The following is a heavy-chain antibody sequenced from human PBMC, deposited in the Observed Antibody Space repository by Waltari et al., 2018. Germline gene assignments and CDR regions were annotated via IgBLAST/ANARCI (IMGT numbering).Heavy chain of an antibody. CDR3: ARDLGYYDSSGPRGDYFDY. Sequence: QVQLQESGPGLVKPSGTLSLTCAVSGGSISSSNWWSWVRQPPGKGLEWIGEIYHSGSTNYNPSLKSRVTISVDKSKNQFSLKLSSVTAADTAVYYCARDLGYYDSSGPRGDYFDYWGQGTLVTVSS. D-gene: IGHD3-22*01. CDR1: GGSISSSNW. J-gene: IGHJ4*02. V-gene: IGHV4-4*02. CDR2: IYHSGST.